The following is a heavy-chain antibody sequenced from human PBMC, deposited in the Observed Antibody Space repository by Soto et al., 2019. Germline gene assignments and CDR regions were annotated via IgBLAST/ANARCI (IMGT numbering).Heavy chain of an antibody. CDR2: INHSGSP. V-gene: IGHV4-34*01. CDR1: GSLPVGSLSTYF. CDR3: ARARFSQWSQDYYGLDV. Sequence: SETLSLTCVLSGSLPVGSLSTYFWTWMRQPPGKGLEWIVEINHSGSPNYSPSLRGRVTISLDTSKKQFSLNLSSVTAADTAVYFCARARFSQWSQDYYGLDVWGQGTTVTVSS. D-gene: IGHD3-3*01. J-gene: IGHJ6*02.